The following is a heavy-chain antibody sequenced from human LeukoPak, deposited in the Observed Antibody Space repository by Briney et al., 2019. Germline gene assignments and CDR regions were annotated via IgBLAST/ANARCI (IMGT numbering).Heavy chain of an antibody. J-gene: IGHJ4*02. V-gene: IGHV3-30*18. CDR2: ISYDGSNK. Sequence: GRSLRLSCAASGFAFSSYGMHWVRQAPGKGLEWVAVISYDGSNKYYADSVKGRFTISRDNSKNTLYLQMNSLRAEDTAVYYCAKLYYYDSSGQTSDYWGQGILVTVSS. D-gene: IGHD3-22*01. CDR3: AKLYYYDSSGQTSDY. CDR1: GFAFSSYG.